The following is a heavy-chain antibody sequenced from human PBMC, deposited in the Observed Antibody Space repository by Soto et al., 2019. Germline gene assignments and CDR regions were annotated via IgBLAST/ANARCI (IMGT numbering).Heavy chain of an antibody. V-gene: IGHV3-30*18. Sequence: QVQLVESGGGVVQPGRSLRLSCAASGFTFSSYGMHWVRQAPDKGLEWVAVMSYDGSYKYYADSVKGRFTISRDNSKKTLYLQMNSLSAEDTALYYCAKVTGNWNDADGFDIWGQGTMVTVSS. CDR2: MSYDGSYK. CDR3: AKVTGNWNDADGFDI. J-gene: IGHJ3*02. CDR1: GFTFSSYG. D-gene: IGHD1-20*01.